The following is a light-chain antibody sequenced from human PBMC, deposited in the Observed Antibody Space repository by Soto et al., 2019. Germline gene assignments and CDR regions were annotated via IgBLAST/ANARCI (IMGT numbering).Light chain of an antibody. V-gene: IGKV3-15*01. J-gene: IGKJ4*01. CDR1: QSVGSN. CDR3: QQYNNWPWERT. Sequence: EIVMTQSPATLSVSPGERATLSCRARQSVGSNLAWYLQKPGQAPRLLIFGASSRAPGIPARFRGSGSGTEFTLTISSPQSEDCAVYYGQQYNNWPWERTLGGGTKVEI. CDR2: GAS.